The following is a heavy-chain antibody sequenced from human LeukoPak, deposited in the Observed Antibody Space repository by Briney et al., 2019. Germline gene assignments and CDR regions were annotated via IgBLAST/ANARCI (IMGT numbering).Heavy chain of an antibody. J-gene: IGHJ4*02. D-gene: IGHD4-17*01. CDR3: ARDLRPSDH. Sequence: GGSLRLPCVASGFTFSDYWIHWVRQAPGKGLVWVSGINGDGSHINYADSVKGRFTVSRDNAKNTVHLQVNSLRAEDTAVYYCARDLRPSDHWGQGTLVTVSS. CDR2: INGDGSHI. CDR1: GFTFSDYW. V-gene: IGHV3-74*01.